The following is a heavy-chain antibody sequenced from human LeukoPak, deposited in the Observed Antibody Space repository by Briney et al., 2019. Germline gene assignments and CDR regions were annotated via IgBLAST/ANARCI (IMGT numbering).Heavy chain of an antibody. J-gene: IGHJ6*03. CDR1: GYSFTSYW. CDR3: ARGDYDSSGYYQPLHYYYYMDV. CDR2: IYPGDSDT. Sequence: KPGESLKISCTGSGYSFTSYWIGGVRQMPGKGLEWMGIIYPGDSDTRYSPSFQGQVTISADKSISTAYLQWSSLKASDTAMYYCARGDYDSSGYYQPLHYYYYMDVWGKGTTVTVSS. V-gene: IGHV5-51*03. D-gene: IGHD3-22*01.